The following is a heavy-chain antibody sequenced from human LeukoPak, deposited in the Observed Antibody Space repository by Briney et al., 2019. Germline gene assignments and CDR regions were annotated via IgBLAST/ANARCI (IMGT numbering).Heavy chain of an antibody. CDR2: IYYSGST. CDR1: GGSIRSYY. CDR3: ARVYYSSSYDYWYFDL. D-gene: IGHD6-13*01. J-gene: IGHJ2*01. Sequence: SETLSLTCTVSGGSIRSYYWSWIRQPPGKGLEWIGYIYYSGSTNYNPSLKSRVTISVDTSKNQFSLKLSSVTAADTAVYYCARVYYSSSYDYWYFDLWGRGTLVTVSS. V-gene: IGHV4-59*01.